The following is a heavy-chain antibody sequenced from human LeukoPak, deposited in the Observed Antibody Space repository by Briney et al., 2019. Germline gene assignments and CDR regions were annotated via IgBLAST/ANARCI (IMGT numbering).Heavy chain of an antibody. D-gene: IGHD1-26*01. Sequence: KAGGSLRLSCAASGFTFDDYAMHWVRQAPGKGLEWVSGISWNSGSIGYADSVKGRFTISRDNAKNSLYLQMNSLRAEDTAVYYCAGARGGPLGYWGQGTLVTVSS. CDR1: GFTFDDYA. J-gene: IGHJ4*02. V-gene: IGHV3-9*01. CDR3: AGARGGPLGY. CDR2: ISWNSGSI.